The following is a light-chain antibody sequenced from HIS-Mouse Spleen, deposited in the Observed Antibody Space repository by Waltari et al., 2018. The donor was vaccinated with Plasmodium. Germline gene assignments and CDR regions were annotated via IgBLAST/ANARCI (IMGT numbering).Light chain of an antibody. CDR3: QQNYNTWT. J-gene: IGKJ1*01. CDR2: AAS. CDR1: QSISSY. V-gene: IGKV1-39*01. Sequence: DIQMTQSPSSLSASVGDRVTITCRASQSISSYLNWYQQKPGKAPKVLIYAASSLQSGVPSRFRGSGSGTDFTLTISSLQPEDFATYYCQQNYNTWTFGQGTKVEIK.